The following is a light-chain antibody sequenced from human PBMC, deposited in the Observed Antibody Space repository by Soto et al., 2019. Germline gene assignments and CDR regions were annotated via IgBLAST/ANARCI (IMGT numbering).Light chain of an antibody. Sequence: QSVLTQPASVSGSPGQSITISCTGTSRDIGGYNYVSWFQQHPGKAPKLMISGVINRPSGVSNRFSGSKSGNTASLTISGLQAEDEADYFCSSYTSSSTWVFGGGTKVTV. CDR1: SRDIGGYNY. CDR3: SSYTSSSTWV. J-gene: IGLJ3*02. CDR2: GVI. V-gene: IGLV2-14*01.